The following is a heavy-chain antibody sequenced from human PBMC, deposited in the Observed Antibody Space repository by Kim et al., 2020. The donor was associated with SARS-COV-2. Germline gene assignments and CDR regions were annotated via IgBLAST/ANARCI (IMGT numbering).Heavy chain of an antibody. V-gene: IGHV3-23*01. D-gene: IGHD1-26*01. CDR1: GFTFSSYA. CDR3: AKSVGAGWDRAYYFDY. CDR2: ISGSGGST. J-gene: IGHJ4*02. Sequence: GGSLRLSCAASGFTFSSYAMSWVRQAPGKGLEWVSAISGSGGSTYYADPVKGRFTISRDNSKNTLYLQMNSLRAEDTAVYYCAKSVGAGWDRAYYFDYLGQGTLVTVSS.